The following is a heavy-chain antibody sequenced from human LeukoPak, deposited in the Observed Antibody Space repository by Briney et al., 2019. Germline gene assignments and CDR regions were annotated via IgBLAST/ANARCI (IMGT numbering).Heavy chain of an antibody. Sequence: SETLSITRTGCSGSISSKAYTWGWIRQPPGKGLEWIGYINYSGSANYNPSLKSRVTMSVDTSTNQFSLKLSSVIAADTAVDECQRRKRTGPNNDWFGPWGQGTLVTVSS. D-gene: IGHD1/OR15-1a*01. CDR2: INYSGSA. CDR3: QRRKRTGPNNDWFGP. V-gene: IGHV4-61*05. J-gene: IGHJ5*02. CDR1: SGSISSKAYT.